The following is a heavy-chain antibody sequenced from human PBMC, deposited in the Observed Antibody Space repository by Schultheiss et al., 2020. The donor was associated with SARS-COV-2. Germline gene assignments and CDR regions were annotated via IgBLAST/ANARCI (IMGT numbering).Heavy chain of an antibody. Sequence: GGSLRLSCAASGFTFSSYSMNWVRQAPGKGLEWVSAISGSGGSTYYADSVKGRFTISRDNSKNTLYLQMNSLRAEDTAVYYCAKGPITIFGVVTPPYYFDYWGQGTLVTVSS. V-gene: IGHV3-23*01. CDR1: GFTFSSYS. CDR3: AKGPITIFGVVTPPYYFDY. CDR2: ISGSGGST. D-gene: IGHD3-3*01. J-gene: IGHJ4*02.